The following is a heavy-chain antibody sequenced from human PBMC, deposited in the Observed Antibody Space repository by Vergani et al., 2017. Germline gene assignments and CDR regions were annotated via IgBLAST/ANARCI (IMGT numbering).Heavy chain of an antibody. J-gene: IGHJ4*02. CDR1: GFTFSSYA. Sequence: EVQLLESGGGLVQPGGSLRPSCAASGFTFSSYAMSWVRQAPGKGLEWVSAISGSGGSTYYADSVKGRFTISRDNSKNTLYLQMNSLRAEDTAVYYCAKVGALLWFGELLYSPTPEYYFDYWGQGTLVTVSS. D-gene: IGHD3-10*01. CDR2: ISGSGGST. CDR3: AKVGALLWFGELLYSPTPEYYFDY. V-gene: IGHV3-23*01.